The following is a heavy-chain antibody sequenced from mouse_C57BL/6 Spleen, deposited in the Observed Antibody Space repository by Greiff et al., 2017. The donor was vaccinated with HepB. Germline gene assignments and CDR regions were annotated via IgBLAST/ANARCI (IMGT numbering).Heavy chain of an antibody. CDR1: GFNIKDYY. D-gene: IGHD2-1*01. CDR2: IDPEDGET. J-gene: IGHJ4*01. Sequence: VQLKESGAELVKPGASVKLSCTASGFNIKDYYMHWVKQRTEQGLEWIGRIDPEDGETKYAPKFQGKATITADTSSNTAYLQLSSLTAEDTAVYYCACNYVLYYYAMDYWGQGTSVTVSS. CDR3: ACNYVLYYYAMDY. V-gene: IGHV14-2*01.